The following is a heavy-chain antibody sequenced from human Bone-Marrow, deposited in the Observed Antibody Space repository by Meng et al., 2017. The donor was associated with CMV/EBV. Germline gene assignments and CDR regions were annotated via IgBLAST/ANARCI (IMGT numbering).Heavy chain of an antibody. CDR2: ITSTSSYI. V-gene: IGHV3-21*01. J-gene: IGHJ6*02. CDR3: ARESAWYSYGYGDYYYGMDA. CDR1: GFTFSSYS. D-gene: IGHD5-18*01. Sequence: GESLKISCAASGFTFSSYSINWVRQAPGKGLEWVSSITSTSSYIYYADSVKGRFTISRDNAKTSLYLQMNSLRAEDTAVYYCARESAWYSYGYGDYYYGMDAWSQGTTVTVSS.